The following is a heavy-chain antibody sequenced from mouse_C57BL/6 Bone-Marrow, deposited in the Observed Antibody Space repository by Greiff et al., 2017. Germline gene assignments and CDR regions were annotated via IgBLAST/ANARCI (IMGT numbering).Heavy chain of an antibody. J-gene: IGHJ2*01. CDR2: IYPSDSET. Sequence: QVQLQQPGAELVRPGSSVKLSCKASGYTFTSYWVDWVKQRPGQGLEWIGNIYPSDSETHYNQKFKDKATLTVDKSSSTAYMQLSSLTSEDSAVYYCATEIYYGKGVDYWGQGTTLTVSS. V-gene: IGHV1-61*01. CDR3: ATEIYYGKGVDY. CDR1: GYTFTSYW. D-gene: IGHD2-1*01.